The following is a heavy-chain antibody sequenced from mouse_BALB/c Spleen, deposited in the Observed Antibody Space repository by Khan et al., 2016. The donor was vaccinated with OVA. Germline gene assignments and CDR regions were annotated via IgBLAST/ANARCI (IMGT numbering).Heavy chain of an antibody. V-gene: IGHV1S136*01. CDR2: IYPFNDDT. J-gene: IGHJ3*01. CDR1: GYTFTSYV. Sequence: VQLKESGPELVKPGASVKMSCKASGYTFTSYVMHWVKQKPGLGLEWIGYIYPFNDDTKYNEKFKGKATLTYDKPSRTAYMELSGLPAEDSAGYYCARVGTYYVSFAYWGQGTLVTVSA. CDR3: ARVGTYYVSFAY. D-gene: IGHD1-1*01.